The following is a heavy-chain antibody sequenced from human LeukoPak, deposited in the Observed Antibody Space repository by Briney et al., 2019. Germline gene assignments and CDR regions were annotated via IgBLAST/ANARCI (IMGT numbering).Heavy chain of an antibody. J-gene: IGHJ4*02. D-gene: IGHD3-10*01. CDR1: GFTFSDYY. CDR2: ISSGGSTI. V-gene: IGHV3-11*04. CDR3: ARDLPMVRGIGFDY. Sequence: PGGSLRLSCAASGFTFSDYYMSWIRQALGKGLGWVSYISSGGSTIYYAAFVKRRSTITRDNAKNSLLLQMNRLRAEDTAVYYCARDLPMVRGIGFDYWGQGTLVTVSS.